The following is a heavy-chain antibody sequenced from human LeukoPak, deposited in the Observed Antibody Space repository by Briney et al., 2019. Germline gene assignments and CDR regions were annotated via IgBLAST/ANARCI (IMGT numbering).Heavy chain of an antibody. V-gene: IGHV3-48*03. Sequence: GGSLRLSCAASGFTFSSYEMNWVRQTPGKGLEWVSYISSGSTIYDADSVKGRFTISRDNAKNSLYLQMNSLRAEDTAVYYCARESIAVAGAPFDYWGQGTLVTVSS. CDR3: ARESIAVAGAPFDY. CDR1: GFTFSSYE. D-gene: IGHD6-19*01. CDR2: ISSGSTI. J-gene: IGHJ4*02.